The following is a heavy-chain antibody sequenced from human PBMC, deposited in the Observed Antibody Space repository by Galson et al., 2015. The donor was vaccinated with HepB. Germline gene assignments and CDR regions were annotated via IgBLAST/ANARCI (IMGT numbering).Heavy chain of an antibody. J-gene: IGHJ4*02. Sequence: SVKVSCKASGYTFTNYDINWVRQATGQGLEWMGWINPNSGNTGYAQKFRGRVTVTRYTSITTAYMELSSLSSEDTAMYYCARSLPRTVVGEPYFFYYWGQGTLVTVSS. CDR1: GYTFTNYD. CDR3: ARSLPRTVVGEPYFFYY. V-gene: IGHV1-8*01. D-gene: IGHD4-23*01. CDR2: INPNSGNT.